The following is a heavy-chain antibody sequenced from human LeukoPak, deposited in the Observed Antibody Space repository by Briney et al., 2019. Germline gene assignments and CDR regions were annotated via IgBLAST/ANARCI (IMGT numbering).Heavy chain of an antibody. CDR2: INHSGST. CDR1: GGSFSGYY. V-gene: IGHV4-34*01. CDR3: ARSYSSSWYSY. J-gene: IGHJ4*02. D-gene: IGHD6-13*01. Sequence: PSETLSLTCAVYGGSFSGYYWSWIRQPPGKGLEWTGEINHSGSTNYNPSLKSRVTISVDTSKNQFSLKLSSVTAADTAVYYCARSYSSSWYSYWGQGTLVTVSS.